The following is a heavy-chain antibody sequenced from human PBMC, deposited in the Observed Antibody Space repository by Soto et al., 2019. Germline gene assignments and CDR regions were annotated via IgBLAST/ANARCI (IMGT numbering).Heavy chain of an antibody. CDR1: GYILNRYV. Sequence: QVQLVQSGAEVKKPGASVKVSCKASGYILNRYVMHWVRQAPGQRPEWMGWIDAGNGTTKYSEKFPGRVTITRDTSASTAYMALTTLRSEDTAVYSCARGRGWYEYWGPGTEVIVSS. CDR2: IDAGNGTT. D-gene: IGHD6-19*01. CDR3: ARGRGWYEY. V-gene: IGHV1-3*01. J-gene: IGHJ4*02.